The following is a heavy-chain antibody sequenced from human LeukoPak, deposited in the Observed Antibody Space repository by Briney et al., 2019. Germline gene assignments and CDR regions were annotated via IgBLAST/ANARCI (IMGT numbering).Heavy chain of an antibody. CDR2: MSPNSGDT. V-gene: IGHV1-8*01. Sequence: ASVNVSCKASGYTFTSYYFNWVRQATGQRPEWMGWMSPNSGDTGYAQKFQDRVTMTRNTSISTAYMELSSLRSDDTAVYYCARGPPNWGYDYWGPGTLVTVSS. D-gene: IGHD7-27*01. J-gene: IGHJ4*02. CDR1: GYTFTSYY. CDR3: ARGPPNWGYDY.